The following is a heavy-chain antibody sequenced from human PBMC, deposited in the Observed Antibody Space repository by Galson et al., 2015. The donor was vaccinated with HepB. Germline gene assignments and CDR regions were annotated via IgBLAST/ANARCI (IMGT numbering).Heavy chain of an antibody. CDR1: GFTFSSYA. Sequence: SLRLSCAASGFTFSSYAMHWVRQAPGKGLEWVAVISYDGSNKYYADSVKGRFTISRDNSKNTLYLQMNSLRAEDTAVYYCARDREFPSGGGFDYWGQGTLVTVSS. J-gene: IGHJ4*02. D-gene: IGHD2-8*02. V-gene: IGHV3-30*04. CDR2: ISYDGSNK. CDR3: ARDREFPSGGGFDY.